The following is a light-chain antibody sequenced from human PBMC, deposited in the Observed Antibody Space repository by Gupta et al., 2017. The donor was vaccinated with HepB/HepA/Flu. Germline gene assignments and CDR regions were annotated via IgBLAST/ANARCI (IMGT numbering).Light chain of an antibody. CDR1: SSDIGSYNR. Sequence: QSALTQPPSVSGSPGQSVTISCTGTSSDIGSYNRVSWYQQSPGTAPKLIIYEVDRRPSGVPDRFSGSKSGNTASLTISGLQTEDEADYYCSSYTTSSTFVFGIGTKVTVL. CDR3: SSYTTSSTFV. J-gene: IGLJ1*01. V-gene: IGLV2-18*02. CDR2: EVD.